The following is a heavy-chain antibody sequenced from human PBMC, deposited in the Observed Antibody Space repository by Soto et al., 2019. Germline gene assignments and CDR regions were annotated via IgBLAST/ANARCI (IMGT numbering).Heavy chain of an antibody. V-gene: IGHV3-23*01. CDR3: EKDADLHDWY. CDR1: RFTFSSDA. J-gene: IGHJ2*01. CDR2: ISGSDGST. Sequence: GSLRLSCAASRFTFSSDAMIWVRQSPGKGLEWVSVISGSDGSTYYADSMKGRFTISRDNSKNTLYMQMNSLRVEDTAVCYCEKDADLHDWY.